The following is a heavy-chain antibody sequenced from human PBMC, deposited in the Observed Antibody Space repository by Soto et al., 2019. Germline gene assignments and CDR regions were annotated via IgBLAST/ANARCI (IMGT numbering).Heavy chain of an antibody. D-gene: IGHD6-13*01. CDR3: AREGAIAEGYWYFDL. V-gene: IGHV3-33*01. CDR1: GCTFHSYG. J-gene: IGHJ2*01. Sequence: VGSRILSCAACGCTFHSYGMHWVRQAPCKWLEWVAVIWYDVSNKYYADSVKGLFTISRDNSKKTLYLQMNSLRAEDTALYYCAREGAIAEGYWYFDLWGRGTLLTESS. CDR2: IWYDVSNK.